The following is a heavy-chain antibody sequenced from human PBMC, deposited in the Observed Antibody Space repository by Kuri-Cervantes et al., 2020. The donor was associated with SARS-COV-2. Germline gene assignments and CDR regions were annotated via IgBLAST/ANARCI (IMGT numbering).Heavy chain of an antibody. D-gene: IGHD6-13*01. CDR3: ARATSSSWEDWFDP. V-gene: IGHV1-69*05. J-gene: IGHJ5*02. CDR1: GGTFSSYT. Sequence: SVKVSCKASGGTFSSYTISWVRQAPGQGLEWMGGIIPIFGTASYAQKFQGRVTMTRDTSTSTVYMELSSLRSEDTAVYYCARATSSSWEDWFDPWGQGTLVTVSS. CDR2: IIPIFGTA.